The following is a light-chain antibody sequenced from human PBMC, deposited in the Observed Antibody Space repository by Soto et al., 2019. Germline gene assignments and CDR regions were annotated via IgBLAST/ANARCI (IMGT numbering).Light chain of an antibody. CDR1: NIDCKT. Sequence: SYELTQSPSVSVAPGQTASITCGGANIDCKTVHWYQQKSGQAPLLVVYDDAARHTGIPERFSGSISGSTATLTISRVEAVDEAEYYCQVWDSSDDPVVFGGGTKLTVL. CDR3: QVWDSSDDPVV. CDR2: DDA. V-gene: IGLV3-21*02. J-gene: IGLJ2*01.